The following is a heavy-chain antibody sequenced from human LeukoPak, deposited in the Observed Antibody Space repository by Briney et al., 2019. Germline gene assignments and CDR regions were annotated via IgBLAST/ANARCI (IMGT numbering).Heavy chain of an antibody. D-gene: IGHD1-20*01. J-gene: IGHJ4*02. CDR2: MNPNSGNT. CDR3: ARAPRYNWNDDRDFDY. CDR1: GYTFTSYD. Sequence: ASVKVSCKASGYTFTSYDINWVRQATGQGLEWMGRMNPNSGNTGYAQKFQGRVTMTRNTSISTAYMELSSLRSEDTAVYYCARAPRYNWNDDRDFDYWGQGTLVTVSS. V-gene: IGHV1-8*01.